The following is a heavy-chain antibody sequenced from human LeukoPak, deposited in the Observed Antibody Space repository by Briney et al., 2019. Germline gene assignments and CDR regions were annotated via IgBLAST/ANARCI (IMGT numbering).Heavy chain of an antibody. CDR1: GFTFSSYA. J-gene: IGHJ4*02. CDR2: ISGSGDIT. V-gene: IGHV3-23*01. Sequence: GGSLRLSCAASGFTFSSYAMSWVRQAPGKGLEWVSAISGSGDITYYADSVKGRFTISRDNSKKTLYLQMNSLRAEDTAVYYCARVSGYDFWSGYYPSFDYWGQGTLVTVSS. D-gene: IGHD3-3*01. CDR3: ARVSGYDFWSGYYPSFDY.